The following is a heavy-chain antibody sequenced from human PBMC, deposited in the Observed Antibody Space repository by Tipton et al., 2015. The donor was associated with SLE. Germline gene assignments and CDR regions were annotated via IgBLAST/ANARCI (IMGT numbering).Heavy chain of an antibody. CDR1: GGSISSYY. CDR2: IYPTGNT. V-gene: IGHV4-4*07. D-gene: IGHD1/OR15-1a*01. CDR3: SRGGRSADRRWNS. Sequence: TLSLTCTVSGGSISSYYWSWIRQPAGKGLEWIGRIYPTGNTNYNPSLKSRVTISVDTSKNQFSLKLTSVTAADSAVYFCSRGGRSADRRWNSWGQGTLVTVSS. J-gene: IGHJ4*02.